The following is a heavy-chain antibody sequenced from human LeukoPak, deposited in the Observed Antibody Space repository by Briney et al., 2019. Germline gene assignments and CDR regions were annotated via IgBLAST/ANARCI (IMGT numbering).Heavy chain of an antibody. CDR2: IYYSGST. CDR1: GGSISSYY. V-gene: IGHV4-59*01. J-gene: IGHJ4*02. CDR3: ARYSGYDYAHHKVFDY. D-gene: IGHD5-12*01. Sequence: SETLSLTCTVSGGSISSYYWSWLRQPPGKGLEWIGYIYYSGSTNYNPSLKSRVTISVDTSKNQFSLKLSSVTAADTAVYYCARYSGYDYAHHKVFDYWGQGTLVTVSS.